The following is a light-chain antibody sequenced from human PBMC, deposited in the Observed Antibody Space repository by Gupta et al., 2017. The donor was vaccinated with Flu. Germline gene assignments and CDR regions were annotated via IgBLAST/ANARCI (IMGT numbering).Light chain of an antibody. Sequence: GTLSLSPGERATLSCRASQTISTIYLAWYQQKPGQAPRLLIYGASSRATGIPDRFSGSGSGTDFTLTISRLEPEDFAVYYCQQYGNSPPTFGQGAKLEIK. CDR1: QTISTIY. CDR3: QQYGNSPPT. CDR2: GAS. V-gene: IGKV3-20*01. J-gene: IGKJ2*01.